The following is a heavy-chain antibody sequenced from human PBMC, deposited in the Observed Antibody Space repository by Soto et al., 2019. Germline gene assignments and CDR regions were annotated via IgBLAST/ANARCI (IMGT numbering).Heavy chain of an antibody. V-gene: IGHV1-69*13. D-gene: IGHD3-22*01. CDR1: GGSFSSYA. CDR3: ARPYYYHSSGYYSLDY. Sequence: GASVKVSCKASGGSFSSYAISWVRQAPGQGLEWMGGIIPIFGTANYAQKFQGRVTITADESTSTAYMELSSLRSEDTAVYYCARPYYYHSSGYYSLDYWGQGPLVTVSS. J-gene: IGHJ4*02. CDR2: IIPIFGTA.